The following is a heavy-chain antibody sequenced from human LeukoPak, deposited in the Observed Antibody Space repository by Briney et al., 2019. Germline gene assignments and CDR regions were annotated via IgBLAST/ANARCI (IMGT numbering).Heavy chain of an antibody. V-gene: IGHV4-59*01. CDR2: IYYSGST. CDR1: GGSISSYY. CDR3: ARDDGWFDP. Sequence: SETLSLTCTVSGGSISSYYWSWIRQPPGKGLEWIGYIYYSGSTYYNPSLKSRVTISVDTSKNQFSLKLSSVTAADTAVYYCARDDGWFDPWGQGTLVTVSS. J-gene: IGHJ5*02.